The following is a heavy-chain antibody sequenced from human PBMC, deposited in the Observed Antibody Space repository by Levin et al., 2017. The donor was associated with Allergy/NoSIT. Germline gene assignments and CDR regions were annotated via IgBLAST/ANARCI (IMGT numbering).Heavy chain of an antibody. CDR3: ARGGGDSGYDWGYYFDY. J-gene: IGHJ4*02. V-gene: IGHV3-48*02. CDR2: ISSSSSTI. Sequence: GGSLRLSCAASGFTFSSYSMNWVRQAPGKGLEWVSYISSSSSTIYYADSVKGRFTISRDNAKNSLYLQMNSLRDEDTAVYYCARGGGDSGYDWGYYFDYWGQGTLVTVSS. CDR1: GFTFSSYS. D-gene: IGHD5-12*01.